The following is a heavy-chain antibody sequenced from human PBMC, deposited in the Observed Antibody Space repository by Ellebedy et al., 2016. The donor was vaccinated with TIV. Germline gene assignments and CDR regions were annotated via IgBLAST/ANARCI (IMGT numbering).Heavy chain of an antibody. J-gene: IGHJ4*02. CDR3: ARSYGDIDY. Sequence: MPSEPLSLTCTVPGGPISSYYWSWIRQPPGKALEWIGYIDYSGSTNYNPSLKSRVTIALDMSKNQFSLNLNSVTAADTAMYYCARSYGDIDYWGQGTLVTVSS. CDR2: IDYSGST. CDR1: GGPISSYY. V-gene: IGHV4-59*01. D-gene: IGHD4-17*01.